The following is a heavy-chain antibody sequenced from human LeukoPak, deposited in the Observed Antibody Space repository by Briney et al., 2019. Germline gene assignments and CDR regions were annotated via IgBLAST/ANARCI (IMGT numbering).Heavy chain of an antibody. D-gene: IGHD3-16*01. CDR3: ARVHLGLKYFDY. CDR2: INLYSDNT. Sequence: SVKVSCKASGYTFTNYGLSWVRQAPGQGLEWMGWINLYSDNTNYAQKLQGRVTMTTEMSTSTAYMELRSLRSDDTAVYYCARVHLGLKYFDYWGQGTLVTVSS. CDR1: GYTFTNYG. J-gene: IGHJ4*02. V-gene: IGHV1-18*01.